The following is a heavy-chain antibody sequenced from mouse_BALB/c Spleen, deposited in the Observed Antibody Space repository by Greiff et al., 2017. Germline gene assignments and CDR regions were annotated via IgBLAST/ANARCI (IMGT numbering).Heavy chain of an antibody. V-gene: IGHV1S135*01. CDR1: GYSFTDYN. Sequence: VQLKQSGPELVKPGASVKVSCKASGYSFTDYNMYWVKQSHGKSLEWIGYIDTYNGGTSYNQKFKGKATLTVDKSSSTAFMHLNSLTSEDSAVYYCAREEYGKSAWFAYWGQGTLVTVSA. J-gene: IGHJ3*01. CDR3: AREEYGKSAWFAY. D-gene: IGHD2-10*02. CDR2: IDTYNGGT.